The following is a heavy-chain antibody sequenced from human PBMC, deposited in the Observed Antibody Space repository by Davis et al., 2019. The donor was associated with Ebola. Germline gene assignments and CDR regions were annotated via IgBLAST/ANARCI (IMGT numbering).Heavy chain of an antibody. J-gene: IGHJ3*02. Sequence: RGSLRLSCAASGFKFGTYTMNWVRQAPGKGLEWISYISSSSTNIYYADSVKGRFTTSRDNAKNSLYLQMNSLRDDDTAVYYCARDTADGFDIWGQGTMVTVSS. CDR1: GFKFGTYT. CDR2: ISSSSTNI. D-gene: IGHD5-18*01. V-gene: IGHV3-48*02. CDR3: ARDTADGFDI.